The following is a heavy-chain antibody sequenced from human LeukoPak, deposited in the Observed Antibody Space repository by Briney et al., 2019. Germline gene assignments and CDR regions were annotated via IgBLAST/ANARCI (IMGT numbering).Heavy chain of an antibody. CDR2: IKQDGSEK. CDR3: ASGNDPDYLWGTYRLDAFDI. D-gene: IGHD3-16*02. CDR1: GFTFSSYL. V-gene: IGHV3-7*01. Sequence: GGSLRLSCAASGFTFSSYLMNWVRQAPGKGLEWVANIKQDGSEKNYVDSVKGRFTISRDNAKNSLYLQMNSLGAEDTTVYYCASGNDPDYLWGTYRLDAFDIWGQGTMVIVSS. J-gene: IGHJ3*02.